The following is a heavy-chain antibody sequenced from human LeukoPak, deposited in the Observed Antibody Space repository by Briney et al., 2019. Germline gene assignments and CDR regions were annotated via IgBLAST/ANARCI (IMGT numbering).Heavy chain of an antibody. CDR2: ISSTSSAI. CDR1: GFTFSSYG. Sequence: PGGSLRLSCAASGFTFSSYGMHWVRQAPGKGLEWLSYISSTSSAIYYADSVKGRFTISRDNAKNSLYLQMNSLRAEDTAVYYCARTSTYSSGWYPGYYYYGMDVWGQGTTVTVSS. D-gene: IGHD6-19*01. J-gene: IGHJ6*02. CDR3: ARTSTYSSGWYPGYYYYGMDV. V-gene: IGHV3-48*04.